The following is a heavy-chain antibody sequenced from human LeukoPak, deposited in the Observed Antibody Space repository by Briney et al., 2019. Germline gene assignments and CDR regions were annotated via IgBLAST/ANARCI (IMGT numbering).Heavy chain of an antibody. J-gene: IGHJ4*02. Sequence: GESLKISCKGSGYSFTSYWIGWVRQMPGKGLEWMGIIYPGDSDTRYSPSFQGQVTISADKSISTAYLQWSSLKASDTAMYYCARRTKVAVNGLWVYYFDYCGQGTLVTVSS. V-gene: IGHV5-51*01. CDR2: IYPGDSDT. CDR1: GYSFTSYW. D-gene: IGHD3-22*01. CDR3: ARRTKVAVNGLWVYYFDY.